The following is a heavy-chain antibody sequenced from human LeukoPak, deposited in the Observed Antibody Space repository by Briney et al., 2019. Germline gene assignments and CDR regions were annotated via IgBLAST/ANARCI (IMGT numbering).Heavy chain of an antibody. CDR1: GYSFSNYD. V-gene: IGHV1-8*02. Sequence: VASVKVSCKASGYSFSNYDINWVRQAAGQGLEWMGWVNPNNGDAGFSQKFQGRVTLTSNTSLTTAYMELTSLTSEDTAVYYCARGLGTYWGKDFLNWFDPWGQGTLVTVSS. CDR3: ARGLGTYWGKDFLNWFDP. J-gene: IGHJ5*02. CDR2: VNPNNGDA. D-gene: IGHD7-27*01.